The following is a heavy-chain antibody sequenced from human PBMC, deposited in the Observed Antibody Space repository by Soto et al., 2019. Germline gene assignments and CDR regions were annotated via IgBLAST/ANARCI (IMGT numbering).Heavy chain of an antibody. Sequence: LSLTCTVSGGSISSGGYYWSWIRQHPGKGLEWIGYIYYSGSTYYNPSLKSRVTISVDTSKNQSSLKLSSVTAADTAVYYCARAPEGPWLWYYWGQGTLVTVSS. V-gene: IGHV4-31*03. J-gene: IGHJ4*02. CDR3: ARAPEGPWLWYY. CDR2: IYYSGST. D-gene: IGHD5-18*01. CDR1: GGSISSGGYY.